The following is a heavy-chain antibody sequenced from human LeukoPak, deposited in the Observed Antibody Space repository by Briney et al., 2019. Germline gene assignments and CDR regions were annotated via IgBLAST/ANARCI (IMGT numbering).Heavy chain of an antibody. V-gene: IGHV4-30-4*01. CDR2: IDYSGSI. D-gene: IGHD3-22*01. Sequence: SETLSLTCTVSGGSISSGDYYWSWILQPPGKGLEWIGYIDYSGSIYYNPSLMSRVNISVDTSRNQFSLKLNSVTAADTAVYYCARTDGVGSSGYYFFDYWGQGTLVSVS. CDR3: ARTDGVGSSGYYFFDY. CDR1: GGSISSGDYY. J-gene: IGHJ4*02.